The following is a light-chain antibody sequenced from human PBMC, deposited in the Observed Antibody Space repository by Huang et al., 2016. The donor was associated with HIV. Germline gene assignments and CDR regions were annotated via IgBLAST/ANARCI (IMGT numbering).Light chain of an antibody. CDR2: GAS. Sequence: DIQMTQSPSSLSASVGDRVIITCRASQNINKYLNWYQQMAGKAPKLLIYGASTLQSGVSSRFSGSGSGTHFTLTIRTLQPEDASTYYCQQSYKIPRTFGQGT. J-gene: IGKJ2*01. CDR1: QNINKY. V-gene: IGKV1-39*01. CDR3: QQSYKIPRT.